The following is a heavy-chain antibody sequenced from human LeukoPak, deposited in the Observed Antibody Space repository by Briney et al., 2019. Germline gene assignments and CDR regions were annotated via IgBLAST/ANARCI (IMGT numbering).Heavy chain of an antibody. Sequence: PGRSLRLSCAASGFTFSSYGMHWVRQAPGKGLEWVAFIRYDGSNKYYADSVKGRFTISRDNSKNTLYLQMNSLRAEDTAVYYCANTRGYYYDSSGYYLDYWGQGTLVTVSS. CDR3: ANTRGYYYDSSGYYLDY. J-gene: IGHJ4*02. V-gene: IGHV3-30*02. CDR2: IRYDGSNK. CDR1: GFTFSSYG. D-gene: IGHD3-22*01.